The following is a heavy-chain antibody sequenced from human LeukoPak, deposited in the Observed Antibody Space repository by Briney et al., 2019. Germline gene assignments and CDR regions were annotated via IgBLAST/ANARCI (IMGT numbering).Heavy chain of an antibody. Sequence: GGSLRLSCAASGFTFSSYGMHWVRQAPGKGLEWVSSISISGTYIYYADSVKGRFTISRDNAKNSLYLQMNSLGAEDTAVYYCARGSEWELLSCDYWGQGTPVTVSS. CDR3: ARGSEWELLSCDY. V-gene: IGHV3-21*01. CDR1: GFTFSSYG. CDR2: ISISGTYI. J-gene: IGHJ4*02. D-gene: IGHD1-26*01.